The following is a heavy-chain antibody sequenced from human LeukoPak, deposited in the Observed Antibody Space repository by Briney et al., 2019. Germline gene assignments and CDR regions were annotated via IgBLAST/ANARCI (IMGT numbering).Heavy chain of an antibody. Sequence: GGSLRLSCAASGFTFSNYGMHWVRQAPGKGLEWVGFIRYDGSNKYYADSVKGRFTISRDNSKNTLYLQMNSLRAEDTAVYYCARDLSYYYDSSGYYSGFDYWGQGTLVTVSS. CDR3: ARDLSYYYDSSGYYSGFDY. J-gene: IGHJ4*02. CDR1: GFTFSNYG. CDR2: IRYDGSNK. D-gene: IGHD3-22*01. V-gene: IGHV3-30*02.